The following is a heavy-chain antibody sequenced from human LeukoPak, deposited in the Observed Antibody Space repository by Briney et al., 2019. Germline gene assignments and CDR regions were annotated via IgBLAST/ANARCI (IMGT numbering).Heavy chain of an antibody. CDR3: ARRGYYDILTGYYSSAFDI. Sequence: SETLSLTCAVYGGSFSGYYWSWIRQPPGKGLEWIGEINHSGSTNYNPSLKSRGTISVDTSKNQFSLKLSSVTAADTAVYYCARRGYYDILTGYYSSAFDIWGQGTMVTVSS. CDR2: INHSGST. V-gene: IGHV4-34*01. J-gene: IGHJ3*02. CDR1: GGSFSGYY. D-gene: IGHD3-9*01.